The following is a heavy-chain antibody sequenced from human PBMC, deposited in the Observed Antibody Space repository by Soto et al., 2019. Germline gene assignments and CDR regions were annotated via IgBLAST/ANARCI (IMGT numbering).Heavy chain of an antibody. D-gene: IGHD3-3*01. Sequence: PGESLNISCQGSGYSVTNYWIGWVRQLPGKGLGWVGIIYPGDSDSRYSPSFQGQATISVDKSINTAYLQWATLKASDTAMYYCARLSRDFWSGPDYWGQGTLVTVSS. CDR1: GYSVTNYW. CDR2: IYPGDSDS. J-gene: IGHJ4*02. V-gene: IGHV5-51*01. CDR3: ARLSRDFWSGPDY.